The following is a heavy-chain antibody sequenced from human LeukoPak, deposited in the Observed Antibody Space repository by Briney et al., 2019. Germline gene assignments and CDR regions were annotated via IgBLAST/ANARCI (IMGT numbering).Heavy chain of an antibody. J-gene: IGHJ3*02. V-gene: IGHV3-7*01. CDR2: IKQDGSEK. CDR3: ARDLTVVVPAANAFDI. CDR1: GFTFSSYW. Sequence: GGSLRLSCAASGFTFSSYWMSWVRQAPGKGLEWVANIKQDGSEKYYVDSVKGRFTISRDNAKNSLSLQMNSLRAEDTAVYYCARDLTVVVPAANAFDIWGQGTMVTVSS. D-gene: IGHD2-2*01.